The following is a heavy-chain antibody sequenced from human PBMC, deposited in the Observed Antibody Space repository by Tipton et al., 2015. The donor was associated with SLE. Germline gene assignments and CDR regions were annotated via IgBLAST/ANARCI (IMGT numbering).Heavy chain of an antibody. V-gene: IGHV4-59*02. CDR3: ARVTVTPDAFDI. CDR2: IYYSGST. J-gene: IGHJ3*02. Sequence: GLVKPSETLSLTCTVSGGSVSSYYWSWIRQPPGKGLEWIGYIYYSGSTYYNPSLKSRVTISVDTSKNQFSLKLSSVTAADTAVYYCARVTVTPDAFDIWGQGTMVTVSS. D-gene: IGHD4-17*01. CDR1: GGSVSSYY.